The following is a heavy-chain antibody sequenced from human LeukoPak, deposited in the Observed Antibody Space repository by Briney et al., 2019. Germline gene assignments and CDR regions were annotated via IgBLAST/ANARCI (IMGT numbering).Heavy chain of an antibody. Sequence: GASVKVSCKASGCTFTGYYMHWVRQATGQGLEWMGWMNPNSGNTGYAQKFQGRVTITRNTSISTAYMELSSLRSEDTAVYYCARGSWGVLFDYWGQGTLATVSS. J-gene: IGHJ4*02. D-gene: IGHD6-13*01. V-gene: IGHV1-8*03. CDR1: GCTFTGYY. CDR2: MNPNSGNT. CDR3: ARGSWGVLFDY.